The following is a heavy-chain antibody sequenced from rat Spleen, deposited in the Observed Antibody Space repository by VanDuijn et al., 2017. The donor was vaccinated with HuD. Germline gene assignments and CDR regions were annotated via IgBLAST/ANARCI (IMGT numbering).Heavy chain of an antibody. CDR1: GFTFSDYY. CDR2: IIYEGSST. V-gene: IGHV5-22*01. J-gene: IGHJ2*01. CDR3: ARHPYYYSGLDY. Sequence: EVQLVESGGGLVQPGRSMKLSCAASGFTFSDYYMAWVRQAPKKGLEWVASIIYEGSSTYYGDSVKGRFTISRDNAKSTLYLQMNSLRSEDTANYYCARHPYYYSGLDYWGQGVMVTVSS. D-gene: IGHD1-1*01.